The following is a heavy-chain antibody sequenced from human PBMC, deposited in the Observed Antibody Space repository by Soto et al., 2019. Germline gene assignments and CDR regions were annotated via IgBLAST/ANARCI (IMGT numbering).Heavy chain of an antibody. Sequence: SENFSLTYTGSGGSISSYYWSWIRQPPGKELEWIGYIYYSGSTNYNPSLKSRVTISVDRSKNQFSLKLSSVTAADTAVYYCARILGSGSAYNVFWFDSWGQGPLSAVS. J-gene: IGHJ5*01. CDR2: IYYSGST. D-gene: IGHD3-10*02. CDR3: ARILGSGSAYNVFWFDS. CDR1: GGSISSYY. V-gene: IGHV4-59*12.